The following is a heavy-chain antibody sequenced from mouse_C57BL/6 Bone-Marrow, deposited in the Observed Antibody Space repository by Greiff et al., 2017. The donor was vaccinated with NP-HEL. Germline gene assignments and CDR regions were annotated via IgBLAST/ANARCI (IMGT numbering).Heavy chain of an antibody. V-gene: IGHV1-26*01. CDR2: LNPNNGGT. CDR3: ARRGGIYYYGSSSDFDV. J-gene: IGHJ1*03. CDR1: GYTFTDYY. Sequence: EVQLQQSGPELVKPGASVKISCKASGYTFTDYYMNWVKQSHGKSLEWIGDLNPNNGGTSSNQTFKGKATLTVDKSSSTAYMELRSRTSEDSAVYYCARRGGIYYYGSSSDFDVWGTGTTVTVSS. D-gene: IGHD1-1*01.